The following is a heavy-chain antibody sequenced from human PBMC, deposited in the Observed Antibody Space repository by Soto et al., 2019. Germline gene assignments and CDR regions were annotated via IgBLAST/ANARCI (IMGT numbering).Heavy chain of an antibody. CDR3: AREGGNTVDYYGMDV. D-gene: IGHD4-4*01. CDR1: GYTFTSYY. Sequence: ASVKVSCKASGYTFTSYYMHWVRQAPGQGLEWMGIINPSGGSTSYAQKFQGRVTMTRDTSTSTVYMELSSLRSEDTAVYYCAREGGNTVDYYGMDVWGQGTTVTVSS. V-gene: IGHV1-46*01. J-gene: IGHJ6*02. CDR2: INPSGGST.